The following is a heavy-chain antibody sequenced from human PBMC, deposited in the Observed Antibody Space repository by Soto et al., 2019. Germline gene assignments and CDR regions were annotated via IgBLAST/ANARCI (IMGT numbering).Heavy chain of an antibody. CDR2: MYNTGST. J-gene: IGHJ4*02. D-gene: IGHD2-21*02. Sequence: SETLSLTCTVSGGSISGYYWSWIRQPPGKGLGWIGYMYNTGSTVYNPSFKSRVTISVDTSKNQFSLELKSVTAADTAVYYCARVNVTLDLWGLGTLVTVSS. CDR1: GGSISGYY. V-gene: IGHV4-59*08. CDR3: ARVNVTLDL.